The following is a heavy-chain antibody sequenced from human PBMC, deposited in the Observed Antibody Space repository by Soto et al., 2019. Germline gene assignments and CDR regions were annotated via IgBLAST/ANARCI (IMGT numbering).Heavy chain of an antibody. Sequence: ASVKVSCKASGYTFTGYYIHWVRQAPGQRLEWMGWINPNSGDTNFAQRFQGRVTMTTDTSINTAYMELSRLRSDDTAVYYCASVAGKHFDYWGQGTLVTVSS. CDR2: INPNSGDT. D-gene: IGHD6-19*01. CDR1: GYTFTGYY. V-gene: IGHV1-2*02. J-gene: IGHJ4*02. CDR3: ASVAGKHFDY.